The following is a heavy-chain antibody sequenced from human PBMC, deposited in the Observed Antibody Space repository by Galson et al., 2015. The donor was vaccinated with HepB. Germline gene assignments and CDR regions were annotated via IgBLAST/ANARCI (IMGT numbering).Heavy chain of an antibody. CDR1: GFSVISNY. J-gene: IGHJ4*02. Sequence: SLRLSCAASGFSVISNYMSWVRQAPGKGLEWVSYISSSSSTIYYADSVKGRFTISRDNAKNSLYLQMNSLRAEDTAVYYCARLGGDYWGQGILVTVSS. V-gene: IGHV3-48*01. CDR3: ARLGGDY. CDR2: ISSSSSTI. D-gene: IGHD3-16*01.